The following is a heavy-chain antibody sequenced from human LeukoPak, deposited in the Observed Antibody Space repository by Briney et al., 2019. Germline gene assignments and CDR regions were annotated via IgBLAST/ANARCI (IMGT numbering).Heavy chain of an antibody. CDR2: INPNSGGT. Sequence: ASVKVSCKASGYTFTGYYLHWVRQAPGQGLEWMGWINPNSGGTTYAQKFRGRVTMTRDTSISTAYMEVSGLKSEDTAVYYCARDTPSMYSSSLDYWGQGTLVTVSS. D-gene: IGHD6-13*01. V-gene: IGHV1-2*02. J-gene: IGHJ4*02. CDR3: ARDTPSMYSSSLDY. CDR1: GYTFTGYY.